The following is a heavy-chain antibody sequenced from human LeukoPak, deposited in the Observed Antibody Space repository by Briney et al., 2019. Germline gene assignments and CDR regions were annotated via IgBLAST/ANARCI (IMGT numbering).Heavy chain of an antibody. CDR3: AHGYSSRRGPWFDP. V-gene: IGHV1-3*01. J-gene: IGHJ5*02. D-gene: IGHD6-13*01. Sequence: ASVKVSCKASGYTFTGYYMHWVRQAPGQRLEWMGWINAGNGNTKYSQKFQGRVTITRDTSASTAYMELSSLRSEDTAVYYCAHGYSSRRGPWFDPWGQGTLVTVSS. CDR1: GYTFTGYY. CDR2: INAGNGNT.